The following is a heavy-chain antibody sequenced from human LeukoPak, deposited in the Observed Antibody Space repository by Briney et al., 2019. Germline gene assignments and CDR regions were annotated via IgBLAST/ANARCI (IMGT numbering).Heavy chain of an antibody. CDR2: IYHSGST. V-gene: IGHV4-38-2*02. Sequence: SETLSLTCTISGYSISSGYYWGWIRQPPGKGLEWIGSIYHSGSTYYTPSLKSRVTISLDTSENQFSLKLSSVTAADTAVYYCARDLYSSGWGYFDYWGQGTLVTVSS. CDR1: GYSISSGYY. CDR3: ARDLYSSGWGYFDY. D-gene: IGHD6-19*01. J-gene: IGHJ4*02.